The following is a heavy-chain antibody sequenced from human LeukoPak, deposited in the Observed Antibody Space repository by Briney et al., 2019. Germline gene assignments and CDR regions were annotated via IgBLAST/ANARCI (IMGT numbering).Heavy chain of an antibody. D-gene: IGHD6-19*01. V-gene: IGHV3-74*01. CDR2: INSDGSST. Sequence: PGGSLRLSCAASGFTFSSYWMHWVRQAPGKGLVWVSRINSDGSSTSYADSVKGRFTISRDNAKNTLYLQMKSLRAEDTAVYYCARIPDSSGWYSGDYWGQGTLVTVSS. CDR1: GFTFSSYW. J-gene: IGHJ4*02. CDR3: ARIPDSSGWYSGDY.